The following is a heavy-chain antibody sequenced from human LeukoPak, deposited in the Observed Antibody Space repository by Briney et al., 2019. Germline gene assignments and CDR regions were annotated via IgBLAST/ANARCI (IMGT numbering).Heavy chain of an antibody. J-gene: IGHJ4*02. CDR1: GFTFSSYW. Sequence: PGGSLRLSCAASGFTFSSYWTHWVRQAPGKGLVWVSRINSDGSATSYADSVKGRFTISRDNAKNTLYLQMNSLRAEDTAVYYCARDGLTLFRGVIDYWGQGTLVTVSS. CDR2: INSDGSAT. V-gene: IGHV3-74*01. CDR3: ARDGLTLFRGVIDY. D-gene: IGHD3-10*01.